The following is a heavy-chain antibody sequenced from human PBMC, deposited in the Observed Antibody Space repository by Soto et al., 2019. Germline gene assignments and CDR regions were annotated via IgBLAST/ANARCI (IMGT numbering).Heavy chain of an antibody. CDR2: ISSSSSTI. D-gene: IGHD2-15*01. Sequence: GGSLRLSCAASGFTFSSYSMNWVRQAPGKGLEWVSYISSSSSTIYYADSVKGRFTISRDNAKNSLYLQMNSLRAEDTALYYCAKDSCSGGSCYCAYWGQGTLVTVS. CDR1: GFTFSSYS. CDR3: AKDSCSGGSCYCAY. V-gene: IGHV3-48*01. J-gene: IGHJ4*02.